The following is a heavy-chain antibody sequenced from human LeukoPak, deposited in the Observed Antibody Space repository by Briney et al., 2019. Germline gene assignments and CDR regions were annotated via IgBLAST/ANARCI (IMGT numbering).Heavy chain of an antibody. J-gene: IGHJ6*02. CDR2: IYPGDSDT. Sequence: GESLKISFKGSGYSFTSYWIGWVRQMPGKGLEWMGIIYPGDSDTRYSPSFQGQVTISADKSISTAYLQWSSLKASDTAMYYCARHQGTGCSGGSCSYYGMDVWGQGTTVTVSS. CDR3: ARHQGTGCSGGSCSYYGMDV. V-gene: IGHV5-51*01. D-gene: IGHD2-15*01. CDR1: GYSFTSYW.